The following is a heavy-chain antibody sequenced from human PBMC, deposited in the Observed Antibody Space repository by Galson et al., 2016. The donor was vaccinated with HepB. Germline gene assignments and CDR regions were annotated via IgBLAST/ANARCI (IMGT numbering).Heavy chain of an antibody. V-gene: IGHV3-30-3*01. CDR2: ISSDENNK. CDR3: ARPTPYCYDSSGYSDAFHV. Sequence: SLRLSCAASGFTLNIYAMHWVRQAPGKGLEWVALISSDENNKFYVDSVKGRFTISRDNSQSTLFLQMNSLTLEDTAVYYCARPTPYCYDSSGYSDAFHVWGQGTMVTVSS. J-gene: IGHJ3*01. CDR1: GFTLNIYA. D-gene: IGHD3-22*01.